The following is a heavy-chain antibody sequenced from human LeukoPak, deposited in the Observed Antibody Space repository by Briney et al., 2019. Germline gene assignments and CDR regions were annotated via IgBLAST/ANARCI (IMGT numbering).Heavy chain of an antibody. CDR2: INHSGST. V-gene: IGHV4-34*01. Sequence: SETLSLTCTVSGDSISSYYWSWIRQPPGKGLEWIGEINHSGSTNYNPSLRSRVTISVDTSKNQFSLKLSSVTAADTAVYYCARTNRNWNYGGPAYYYYYYMDVWGKGTTVTVSS. D-gene: IGHD1-7*01. J-gene: IGHJ6*03. CDR1: GDSISSYY. CDR3: ARTNRNWNYGGPAYYYYYYMDV.